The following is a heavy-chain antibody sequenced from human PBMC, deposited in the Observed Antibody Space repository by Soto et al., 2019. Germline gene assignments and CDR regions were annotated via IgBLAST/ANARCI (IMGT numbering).Heavy chain of an antibody. D-gene: IGHD3-3*01. Sequence: SETLSLTCTVSGGSISSYYWSWIRQPPGTGLEWIRSIYYSGSPYSNPSLKSRVTISVDTSKNQFSLKLSSVTAADTAVYYCARLYYDFWSGYPNWFDPWGQGTLVTVSS. V-gene: IGHV4-59*05. J-gene: IGHJ5*02. CDR1: GGSISSYY. CDR3: ARLYYDFWSGYPNWFDP. CDR2: IYYSGSP.